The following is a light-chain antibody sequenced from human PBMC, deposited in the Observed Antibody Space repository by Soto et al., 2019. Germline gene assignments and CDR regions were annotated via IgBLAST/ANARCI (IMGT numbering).Light chain of an antibody. Sequence: EIVLTQSPGTLSLSPGERVTLSCRASQSVSSNYFAWFQQKPGQAPRVVIYDVSSRATGIPDRFSGSGSGTDFTLTISRLEPEDFAVYYCQQYGSSPYTFGQGTKLEIK. V-gene: IGKV3-20*01. CDR1: QSVSSNY. CDR2: DVS. CDR3: QQYGSSPYT. J-gene: IGKJ2*01.